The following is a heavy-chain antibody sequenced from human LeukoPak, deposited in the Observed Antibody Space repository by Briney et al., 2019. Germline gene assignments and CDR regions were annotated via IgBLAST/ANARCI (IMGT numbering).Heavy chain of an antibody. CDR3: ARGDYGYYFDY. Sequence: SETLSLTCTVSGGSIRTYYWSWLRQPPGKGLEWIGYVYYSGSTNYNPSLKSRVAISLATSKNQFSLSLSSVTAADTAMYYCARGDYGYYFDYWGQGTLVTVSS. J-gene: IGHJ4*02. CDR1: GGSIRTYY. CDR2: VYYSGST. D-gene: IGHD4-17*01. V-gene: IGHV4-59*08.